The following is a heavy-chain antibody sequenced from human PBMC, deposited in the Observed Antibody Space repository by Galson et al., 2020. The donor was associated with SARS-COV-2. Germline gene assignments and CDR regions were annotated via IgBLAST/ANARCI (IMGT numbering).Heavy chain of an antibody. Sequence: SGPMLVKPTQTLTLTCTFSGFSLTTRGVCVSWIRQPPGKALEWLARIDWDDDKYYSTSQKTRLTISKDTSKNQVVLTMTNMEPVDTATYYCARSPTVTTDWYFDVWGRGTLVTVSS. CDR2: IDWDDDK. CDR3: ARSPTVTTDWYFDV. V-gene: IGHV2-70*11. D-gene: IGHD4-17*01. J-gene: IGHJ2*01. CDR1: GFSLTTRGVC.